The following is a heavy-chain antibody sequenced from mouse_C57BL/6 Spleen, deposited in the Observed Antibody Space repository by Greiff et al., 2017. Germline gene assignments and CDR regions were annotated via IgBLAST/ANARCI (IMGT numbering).Heavy chain of an antibody. CDR2: LRSKSNNYAT. CDR1: GFSFNTYA. V-gene: IGHV10-1*01. CDR3: VRHDTLEGFAY. J-gene: IGHJ3*01. Sequence: EVQLVESGGGLVQPKGSLKLSCAASGFSFNTYAMNWVRHASGKGLEWVARLRSKSNNYATYYADSVKDRFTISRDDSESMLYLQMNNVKAEDTAMYYCVRHDTLEGFAYWGQGTLVTVSA.